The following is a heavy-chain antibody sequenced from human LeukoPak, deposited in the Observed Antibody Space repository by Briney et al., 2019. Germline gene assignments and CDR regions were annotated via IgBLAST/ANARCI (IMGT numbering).Heavy chain of an antibody. V-gene: IGHV3-9*01. CDR3: AKGRGYNYGYIFGYFDY. D-gene: IGHD5-18*01. CDR2: ISWNSGNI. Sequence: GGSLGLSCAASGFTFADYAMHWVRQTPGKGLEWVSGISWNSGNIDYADSVKGRFTISRDNAKNSLYLQTNSLRAEDTVLYYCAKGRGYNYGYIFGYFDYWGQGTLVTVSS. CDR1: GFTFADYA. J-gene: IGHJ4*02.